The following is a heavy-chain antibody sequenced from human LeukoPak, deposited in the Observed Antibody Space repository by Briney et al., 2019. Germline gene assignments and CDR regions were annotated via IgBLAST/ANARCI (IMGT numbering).Heavy chain of an antibody. V-gene: IGHV3-23*01. CDR1: GFTFSSYG. Sequence: PGGSLRLSCAASGFTFSSYGTSWVRQAPGKGLEWVSAISGSGGSTYYADSVKGRFTISRDNSKNTLYLQMNSLRAGDTAVYYCGVVPAAMVGYYMDVWGKGTTVTISS. J-gene: IGHJ6*03. CDR3: GVVPAAMVGYYMDV. CDR2: ISGSGGST. D-gene: IGHD2-2*01.